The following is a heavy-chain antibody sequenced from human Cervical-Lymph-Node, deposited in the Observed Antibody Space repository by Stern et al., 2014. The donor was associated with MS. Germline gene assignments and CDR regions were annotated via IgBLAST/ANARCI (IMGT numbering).Heavy chain of an antibody. CDR1: GYKFTNQW. CDR3: ATHPVGP. CDR2: IYPGDSDT. J-gene: IGHJ5*02. V-gene: IGHV5-51*01. Sequence: VQLVESGAEVKKPGESLKLSCKTSGYKFTNQWIAWVRQMPGKGLEFMGLIYPGDSDTRYNPSFQGQVTISADKSINTAYLQWSSLKASDTAMYYCATHPVGPWGQGTLVAVSS.